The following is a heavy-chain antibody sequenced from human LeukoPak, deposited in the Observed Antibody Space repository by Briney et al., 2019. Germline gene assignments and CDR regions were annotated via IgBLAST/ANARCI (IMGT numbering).Heavy chain of an antibody. CDR1: GYTFTSYG. CDR3: ARAVFTIFGVVQTFDH. V-gene: IGHV1-18*01. D-gene: IGHD3-3*01. CDR2: ISAYNGNT. J-gene: IGHJ4*02. Sequence: GASVKVSCKASGYTFTSYGISWVRQAPGQGLEWMGWISAYNGNTNYAQKLQGRVTMTTDTSTSTAYMELRSLRSDDTAVYYCARAVFTIFGVVQTFDHWGQGTLVTVSS.